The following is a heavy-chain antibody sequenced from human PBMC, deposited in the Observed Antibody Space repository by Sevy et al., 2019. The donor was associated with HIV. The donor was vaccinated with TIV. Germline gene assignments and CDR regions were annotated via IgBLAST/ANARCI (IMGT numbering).Heavy chain of an antibody. CDR2: ISYDGTNK. Sequence: GGSLRLSCAASAFTFSSYAMHWVRQAPGKGLEWVAVISYDGTNKYFADSVKGRFTISRDNSKNTVYLQMISLRPEDTAVYYCARDPRDYYDSSGYFDCWGQGTLVTVSS. CDR3: ARDPRDYYDSSGYFDC. D-gene: IGHD3-22*01. J-gene: IGHJ4*02. CDR1: AFTFSSYA. V-gene: IGHV3-30*04.